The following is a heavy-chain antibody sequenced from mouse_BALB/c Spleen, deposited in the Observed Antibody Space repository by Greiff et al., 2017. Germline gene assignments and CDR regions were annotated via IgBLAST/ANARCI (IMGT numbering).Heavy chain of an antibody. CDR1: GYTFTSYW. J-gene: IGHJ2*01. V-gene: IGHV1-7*01. D-gene: IGHD2-3*01. CDR3: ARWDGYYYFDY. CDR2: INPSTGYT. Sequence: VQLQQSGAELAKPGASVKMSCKASGYTFTSYWMHWVKQRPGQGLEWIGYINPSTGYTEYNQKFKDKATLTADKSSSTAYMQLSSLTSEDSAVYYCARWDGYYYFDYWGQGTTLTVSS.